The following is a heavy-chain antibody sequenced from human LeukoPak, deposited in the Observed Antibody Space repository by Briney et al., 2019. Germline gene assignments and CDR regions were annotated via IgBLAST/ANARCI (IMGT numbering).Heavy chain of an antibody. D-gene: IGHD3-10*01. J-gene: IGHJ4*02. V-gene: IGHV3-11*01. CDR1: HFVFSDHY. CDR2: ISSGGDSI. Sequence: GGSLRLSCAASHFVFSDHYMSWVRQAPGKGLEWVAYISSGGDSILYADSVRARFAISRDNAKYSLYLQINSLRVEDTAVYYCVREMDGEYASGTLFDLWGQGNMVTVSS. CDR3: VREMDGEYASGTLFDL.